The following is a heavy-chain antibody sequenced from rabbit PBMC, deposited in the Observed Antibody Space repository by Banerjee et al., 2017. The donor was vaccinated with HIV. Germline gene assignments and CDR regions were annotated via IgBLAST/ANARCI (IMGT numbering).Heavy chain of an antibody. CDR1: GFTISGSYV. V-gene: IGHV1S40*01. Sequence: QSLEESGGDLVKPGASLTLTCTASGFTISGSYVMCWVRQAPGKGLEWIACIYAGSSGSTYYASWAKGRFTISKTSSTTVTLQMTSLTAADTATYFCARDRYVGVVGDADYGYYFNLWGPGTLVTVS. CDR2: IYAGSSGST. CDR3: ARDRYVGVVGDADYGYYFNL. J-gene: IGHJ4*01. D-gene: IGHD4-2*01.